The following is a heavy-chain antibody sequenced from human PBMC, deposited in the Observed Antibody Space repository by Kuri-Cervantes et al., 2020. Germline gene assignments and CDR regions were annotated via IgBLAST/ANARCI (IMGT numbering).Heavy chain of an antibody. CDR3: ARGPNSCSGGSCYSGAGYYYYMDV. D-gene: IGHD2-15*01. V-gene: IGHV1-69*13. J-gene: IGHJ6*03. CDR2: IIPIFGTA. Sequence: SVKVSCKASGYTFTSYAMNWVRQAPGQGLEWMGGIIPIFGTANYAQKFQGRVTITADESTSTAYMELSSLRSEDTAVYYCARGPNSCSGGSCYSGAGYYYYMDVWGKGTTVTVSS. CDR1: GYTFTSYA.